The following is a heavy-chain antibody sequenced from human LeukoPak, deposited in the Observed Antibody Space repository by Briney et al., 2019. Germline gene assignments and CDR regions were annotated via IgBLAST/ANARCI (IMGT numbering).Heavy chain of an antibody. CDR2: MNPNRGKI. V-gene: IGHV1-8*01. CDR1: GYTFTSND. CDR3: ARRMRVGSIQLDTFDI. D-gene: IGHD1-1*01. Sequence: ASVKVSCKASGYTFTSNDINWVRQATGQGLEWMGWMNPNRGKIGYAQKFLDRVTMTTNTSISTAYMELSSLRSEDTAVYYCARRMRVGSIQLDTFDIWGQGTMVTVS. J-gene: IGHJ3*02.